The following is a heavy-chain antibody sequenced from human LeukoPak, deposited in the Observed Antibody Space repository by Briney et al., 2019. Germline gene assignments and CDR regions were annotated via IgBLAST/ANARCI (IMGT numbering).Heavy chain of an antibody. CDR3: ARLGVGV. J-gene: IGHJ4*02. CDR2: IYYSGST. V-gene: IGHV4-39*01. CDR1: LGSISSSSYY. Sequence: SETLSLTCTVSLGSISSSSYYWGWIRQPPGKGLEWIGSIYYSGSTYYNPSLKSRVTISVDTSKNQFSLKLSSVTAADTAVYYCARLGVGVWGQGTLVTVSS. D-gene: IGHD3-10*01.